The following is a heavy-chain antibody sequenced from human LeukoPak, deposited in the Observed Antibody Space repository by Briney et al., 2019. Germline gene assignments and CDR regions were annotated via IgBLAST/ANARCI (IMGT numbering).Heavy chain of an antibody. J-gene: IGHJ4*02. CDR2: IYYSGST. CDR1: GGSISSYY. V-gene: IGHV4-59*01. CDR3: ARYGFGESAFDY. Sequence: SETLSLTCTVSGGSISSYYWSWIRQPPGKGLEWIGYIYYSGSTNYNPSLKSRVTISVDTSKNQFSLKLSSVTAADTAVYYCARYGFGESAFDYWGQGTLVTVSS. D-gene: IGHD3-10*01.